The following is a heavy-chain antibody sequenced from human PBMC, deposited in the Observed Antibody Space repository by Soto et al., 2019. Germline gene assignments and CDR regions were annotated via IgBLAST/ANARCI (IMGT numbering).Heavy chain of an antibody. CDR3: ASRGYCSGGSCVRNFAY. D-gene: IGHD2-15*01. V-gene: IGHV3-30-3*01. CDR1: GFTFSSYA. CDR2: ISYDGSNK. J-gene: IGHJ4*02. Sequence: GGSLRLSCAASGFTFSSYAMHWVRQAPGKGLEWVAVISYDGSNKYYADSVKGRFTISRDNSKNTLYLQMNSLRAEDTAVYYCASRGYCSGGSCVRNFAYWGQGTLVTVSS.